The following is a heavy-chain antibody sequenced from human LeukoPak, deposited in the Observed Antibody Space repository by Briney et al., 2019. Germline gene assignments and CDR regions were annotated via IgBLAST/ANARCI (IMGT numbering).Heavy chain of an antibody. Sequence: SETLSLTCTVSGVSVSSGSYYRSWIRQPPGKGLEWIGYIYYSGSTNYNPSLKSRVTISVDTSKNQFSLKLSSVTAADTAVYYCASGIAALHYWGQGTLVTVSS. V-gene: IGHV4-61*01. CDR2: IYYSGST. CDR1: GVSVSSGSYY. J-gene: IGHJ4*02. CDR3: ASGIAALHY. D-gene: IGHD6-6*01.